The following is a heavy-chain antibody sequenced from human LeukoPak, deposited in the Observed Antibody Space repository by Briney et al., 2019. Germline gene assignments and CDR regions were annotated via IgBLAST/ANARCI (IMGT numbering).Heavy chain of an antibody. Sequence: ASVKVSCKASGYTFTGYYIHWVRQAPGQGLEWMGWINPNINGTNYAQKFQGRVTMTGDRSISTAYMELSRLRSDDTAVYYCARDPEENDYWGQGTLVTVSS. CDR1: GYTFTGYY. CDR3: ARDPEENDY. V-gene: IGHV1-2*02. CDR2: INPNINGT. J-gene: IGHJ4*02.